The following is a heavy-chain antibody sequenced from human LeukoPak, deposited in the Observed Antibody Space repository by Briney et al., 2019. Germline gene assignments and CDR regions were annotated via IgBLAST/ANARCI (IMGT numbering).Heavy chain of an antibody. V-gene: IGHV3-7*01. J-gene: IGHJ3*02. Sequence: GGSLRLSCAASGFTFSSYWMSWVRQAPGKRLEWVANIKQDGSEKYYVDSVKGRFTISRDNTKNSLYLQMNSLRAEDTAVYYCARDRGYGDYESAFDIWGQGTMVTVSS. CDR1: GFTFSSYW. D-gene: IGHD4-17*01. CDR2: IKQDGSEK. CDR3: ARDRGYGDYESAFDI.